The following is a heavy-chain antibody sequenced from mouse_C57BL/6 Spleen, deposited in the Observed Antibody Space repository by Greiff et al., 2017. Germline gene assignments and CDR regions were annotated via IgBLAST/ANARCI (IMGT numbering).Heavy chain of an antibody. V-gene: IGHV1-4*01. Sequence: QVQLQQSGAELARPGASVKMSCKASGYTFTSYTMHWVKQRPGQGLVWIGYITPSSGYTKYNQKFKDKATLTADKSSSTAYMQLSSLTSEDSAVYYCARDPITTLVEPYFDYWGQGTTLTVYS. J-gene: IGHJ2*01. CDR3: ARDPITTLVEPYFDY. D-gene: IGHD1-1*01. CDR2: ITPSSGYT. CDR1: GYTFTSYT.